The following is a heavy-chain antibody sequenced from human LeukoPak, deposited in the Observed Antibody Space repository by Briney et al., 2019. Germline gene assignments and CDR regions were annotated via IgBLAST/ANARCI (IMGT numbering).Heavy chain of an antibody. Sequence: SETLSLTCTVSGGSISSSSYYWGWIRQPPGKGLEWIGSIYYSGSTYYNPSLKSRVTISVDTSKNQFSLKLSSVTAADTAVYYCARLDYSSGAYYWGQGTLVTVSS. D-gene: IGHD6-19*01. V-gene: IGHV4-39*01. CDR1: GGSISSSSYY. J-gene: IGHJ4*02. CDR2: IYYSGST. CDR3: ARLDYSSGAYY.